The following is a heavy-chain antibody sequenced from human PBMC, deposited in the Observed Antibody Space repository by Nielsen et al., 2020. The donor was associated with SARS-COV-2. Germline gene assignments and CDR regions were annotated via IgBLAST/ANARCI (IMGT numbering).Heavy chain of an antibody. CDR1: GFNFINYG. D-gene: IGHD1-26*01. J-gene: IGHJ4*02. CDR3: AKDLGYSGTYRFDY. CDR2: IWYDGSNK. V-gene: IGHV3-33*06. Sequence: GGSLRLSCAASGFNFINYGMNWVRQAPGKGLEWVAVIWYDGSNKYYTDSVKGRFTISRDNSKNTLYLQMNSLRAEDTAVYYCAKDLGYSGTYRFDYWGQGALVTVSS.